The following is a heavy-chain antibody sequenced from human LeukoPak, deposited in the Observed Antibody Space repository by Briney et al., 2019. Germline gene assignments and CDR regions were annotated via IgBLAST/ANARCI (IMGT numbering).Heavy chain of an antibody. Sequence: GASVKVSCKASGGTFSSYAISWVRQAPGQGLDWMGGIIPIFGTANYAQKFQGRVTITADESTSTAYMELSSLRSEDTAVYYCARSYRDYDILTGYYARFDYWGQGTLVTVSS. CDR3: ARSYRDYDILTGYYARFDY. CDR1: GGTFSSYA. CDR2: IIPIFGTA. D-gene: IGHD3-9*01. V-gene: IGHV1-69*13. J-gene: IGHJ4*02.